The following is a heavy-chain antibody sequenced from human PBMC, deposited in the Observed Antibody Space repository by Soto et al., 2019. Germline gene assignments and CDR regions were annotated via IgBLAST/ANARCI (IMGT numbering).Heavy chain of an antibody. CDR3: ANDIIVIPGAKGFDY. CDR1: GYTSTNYG. V-gene: IGHV1-3*01. CDR2: INAGSGNT. J-gene: IGHJ4*02. Sequence: ASVKVSCKASGYTSTNYGMHWVRQAPGQRLEWMGWINAGSGNTKYSQKFQGRITITRDTSASTVYMELSSLRSEDTAVYYCANDIIVIPGAKGFDYWGQGALVPVYS. D-gene: IGHD2-2*01.